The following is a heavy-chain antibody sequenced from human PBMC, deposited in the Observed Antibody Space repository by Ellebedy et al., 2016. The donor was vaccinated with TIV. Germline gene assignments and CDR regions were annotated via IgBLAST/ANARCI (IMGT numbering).Heavy chain of an antibody. D-gene: IGHD3-3*01. CDR2: ITGNGIGT. J-gene: IGHJ5*02. V-gene: IGHV3-74*01. CDR3: TREHWSSLPS. Sequence: GESLKISCAASRFSFSPQWMSWVRQAPGKGLVWVSGITGNGIGTNYADSVRGRFVISRDNAKNILYLQMNSLGADDTAVYYCTREHWSSLPSWGQGTLVTVSS. CDR1: RFSFSPQW.